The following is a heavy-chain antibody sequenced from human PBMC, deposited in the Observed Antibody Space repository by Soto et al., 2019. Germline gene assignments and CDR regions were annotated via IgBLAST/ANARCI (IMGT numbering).Heavy chain of an antibody. CDR2: ISYDGSNK. V-gene: IGHV3-30*18. CDR1: GFTFSSYG. D-gene: IGHD6-6*01. J-gene: IGHJ4*02. CDR3: AKGDSDSSSRGFDY. Sequence: QVQLVESGGGVVQPGRSLRLSCAASGFTFSSYGMHWVRQAPGKGLEWVAVISYDGSNKYYAVSVKGRFTISRDNSKNTLYLQMNSLRAEDTAVYYCAKGDSDSSSRGFDYWGQGTLVTVSS.